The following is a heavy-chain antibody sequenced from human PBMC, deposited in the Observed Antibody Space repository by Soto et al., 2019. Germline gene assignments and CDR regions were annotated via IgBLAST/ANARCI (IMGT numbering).Heavy chain of an antibody. V-gene: IGHV3-23*01. CDR3: AKAVYYDSPNDEDYYYMDV. J-gene: IGHJ6*03. D-gene: IGHD1-26*01. CDR2: ISGSGGST. CDR1: GFTFSSYA. Sequence: GGSLRLSCAASGFTFSSYAMSWVRQAPGKGLEWVSAISGSGGSTYYADSVKGRFTISRDNSKNTLYLQMNSLRAEDTAVYYCAKAVYYDSPNDEDYYYMDVWGKGTTVTVSS.